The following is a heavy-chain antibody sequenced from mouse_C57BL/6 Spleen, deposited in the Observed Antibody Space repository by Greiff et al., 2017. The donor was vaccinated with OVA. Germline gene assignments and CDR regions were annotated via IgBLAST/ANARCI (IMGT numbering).Heavy chain of an antibody. Sequence: QVQLKQSGPELVKPGASVKISCKASGYAFSSSWMNWVKRRPGKGLEWIGRIYPGDGDTNYNGKFKGKATLTADKSSSTAYMQLSSLTSEDSAVYFCARGGAYYSNYETPGFAYWGQGTLVTVSA. CDR2: IYPGDGDT. D-gene: IGHD2-5*01. CDR3: ARGGAYYSNYETPGFAY. V-gene: IGHV1-82*01. J-gene: IGHJ3*01. CDR1: GYAFSSSW.